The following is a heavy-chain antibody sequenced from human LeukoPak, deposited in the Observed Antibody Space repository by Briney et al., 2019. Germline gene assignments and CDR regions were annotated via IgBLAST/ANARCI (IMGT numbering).Heavy chain of an antibody. J-gene: IGHJ4*02. CDR1: GYSISSGYY. D-gene: IGHD2/OR15-2a*01. Sequence: SETLSLSCTVSGYSISSGYYWGWIRQPPGKGLEWIGSIYHSGSTYYNPSLKSRVTISVDTSKNQFSLKLSSVTAADTAVYYCARRGHHYFQGYWGQGTLVTVSS. V-gene: IGHV4-38-2*02. CDR3: ARRGHHYFQGY. CDR2: IYHSGST.